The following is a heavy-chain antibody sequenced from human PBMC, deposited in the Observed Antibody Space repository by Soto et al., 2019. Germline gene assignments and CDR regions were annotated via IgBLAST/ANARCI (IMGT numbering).Heavy chain of an antibody. V-gene: IGHV4-39*01. Sequence: QLQLQESGPGLVKPSETLSLTCTVSGDSISSSSYYWGWIRQPPGKGLEWIGSINYSGSTYYNPSLKSRVTISVDTSKNQFSLKLSSVTAADTAVYYCARLGVYYDSSGYSHFDYWGQGTLVTVSS. CDR1: GDSISSSSYY. D-gene: IGHD3-22*01. CDR3: ARLGVYYDSSGYSHFDY. J-gene: IGHJ4*02. CDR2: INYSGST.